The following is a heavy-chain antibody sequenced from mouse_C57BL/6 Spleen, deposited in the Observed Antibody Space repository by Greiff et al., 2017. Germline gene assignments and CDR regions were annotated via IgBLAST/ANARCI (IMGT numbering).Heavy chain of an antibody. CDR3: ARVITTVYYFDY. D-gene: IGHD1-1*01. CDR1: GFTFSDYG. CDR2: ISSGSSTI. Sequence: EVMLVESGGGLVKPGGSLKLSCAASGFTFSDYGMHWVRQAPEKGLEWVAYISSGSSTIYYADTWQGSFTISRDNAKNTLFLQMTSLRSEDTAMYYCARVITTVYYFDYWGQGTTLTVSS. J-gene: IGHJ2*01. V-gene: IGHV5-17*01.